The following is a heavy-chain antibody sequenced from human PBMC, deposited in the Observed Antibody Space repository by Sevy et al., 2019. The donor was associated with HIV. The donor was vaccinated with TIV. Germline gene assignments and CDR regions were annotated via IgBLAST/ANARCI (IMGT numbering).Heavy chain of an antibody. D-gene: IGHD3-3*01. Sequence: SETLSLTCAVYGGSFSGYYWNWIRQPPGKGLEWIGEINHSGSTNYNPSLESRVTISVDTSRNQFSLRLSSVTAADTAVYYCARYRVVGNFDYWGQGTLVTVSS. CDR1: GGSFSGYY. CDR2: INHSGST. CDR3: ARYRVVGNFDY. J-gene: IGHJ4*02. V-gene: IGHV4-34*01.